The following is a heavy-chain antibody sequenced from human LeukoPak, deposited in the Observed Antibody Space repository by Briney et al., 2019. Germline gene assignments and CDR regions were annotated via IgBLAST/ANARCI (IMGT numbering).Heavy chain of an antibody. D-gene: IGHD3-22*01. CDR2: ISGSGGST. CDR1: GFTFSSYA. J-gene: IGHJ4*02. Sequence: TGGSLRLSCAASGFTFSSYAMSWVRQAPGKGLEWVSAISGSGGSTYYADSVKGRFTISRDNSKNTLYLQMNSLRAEDTAVYYCARLYYDSSGDNYWGQGTLVTVSS. CDR3: ARLYYDSSGDNY. V-gene: IGHV3-23*01.